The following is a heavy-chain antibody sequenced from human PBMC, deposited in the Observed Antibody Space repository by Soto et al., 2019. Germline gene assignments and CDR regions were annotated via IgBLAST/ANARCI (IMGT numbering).Heavy chain of an antibody. CDR2: TYYRSKWYN. Sequence: SQTLSLTCAISGDSVSSNSAAWNWIRQSPSRGLEWLGRTYYRSKWYNDYAVSVKSRITINPDTSKNQFSLQLNSVTPEDTAVYYCARDRTEGLLWFGEAMGWFDPRGQGTLVTVSS. CDR3: ARDRTEGLLWFGEAMGWFDP. V-gene: IGHV6-1*01. J-gene: IGHJ5*02. CDR1: GDSVSSNSAA. D-gene: IGHD3-10*01.